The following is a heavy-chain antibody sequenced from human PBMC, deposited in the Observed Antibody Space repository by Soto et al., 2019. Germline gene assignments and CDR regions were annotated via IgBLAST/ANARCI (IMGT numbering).Heavy chain of an antibody. Sequence: SETLSLTCTVSGGSISSYYWSWIRQPPGKGLEWIGYIYYSGSTNYNPSLKSRVTISVDTSKNQFSLKLSSVTAADTAVYYCASGVAATYYYYYYMDVWGKETTVTVSS. V-gene: IGHV4-59*01. D-gene: IGHD2-15*01. CDR1: GGSISSYY. CDR2: IYYSGST. J-gene: IGHJ6*03. CDR3: ASGVAATYYYYYYMDV.